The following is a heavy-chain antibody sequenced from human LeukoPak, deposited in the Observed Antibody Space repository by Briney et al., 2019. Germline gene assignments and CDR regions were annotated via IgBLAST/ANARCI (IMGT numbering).Heavy chain of an antibody. CDR3: ARDAGLAVFWFDP. CDR2: IKQDGSEK. D-gene: IGHD6-19*01. CDR1: GFIFSNYW. Sequence: QPGGSLRLSCAASGFIFSNYWMSWVRQAPGKGLEWVANIKQDGSEKNYVDSVKGRFTISRDNAKNSLYLQMNSLRAEGTAVYYCARDAGLAVFWFDPWGQGTLVTVSS. V-gene: IGHV3-7*01. J-gene: IGHJ5*02.